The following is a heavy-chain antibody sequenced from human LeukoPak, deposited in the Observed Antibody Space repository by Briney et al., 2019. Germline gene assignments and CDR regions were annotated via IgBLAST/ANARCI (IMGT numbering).Heavy chain of an antibody. Sequence: PGGSLRLSCVASGFTFSSYAMTWVRQAPGKGLEWVSAISGSGGTTYYADSVKGRFTISRDNSKNTLYVQINSLRAEDTAVYYCAKANMKYCSGGSCFDAFDIWGQGTMVTVSS. CDR2: ISGSGGTT. D-gene: IGHD2-15*01. V-gene: IGHV3-23*01. J-gene: IGHJ3*02. CDR1: GFTFSSYA. CDR3: AKANMKYCSGGSCFDAFDI.